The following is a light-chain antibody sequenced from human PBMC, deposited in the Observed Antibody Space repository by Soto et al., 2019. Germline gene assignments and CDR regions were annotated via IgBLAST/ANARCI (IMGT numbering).Light chain of an antibody. J-gene: IGKJ4*01. CDR3: QPRSYWPPA. CDR1: QSVTRS. CDR2: DAS. V-gene: IGKV3-11*01. Sequence: EIVLTQSPATLSLSPGEGATLSCRASQSVTRSLVWYQQKSGQAPRLLIYDASNRATGIPARFSGSGSGTDFTLAISSLEPEDFAVYYCQPRSYWPPAFGGGTKVEIK.